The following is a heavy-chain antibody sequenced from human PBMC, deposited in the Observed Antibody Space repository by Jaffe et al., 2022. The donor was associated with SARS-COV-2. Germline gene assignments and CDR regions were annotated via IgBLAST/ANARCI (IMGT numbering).Heavy chain of an antibody. CDR3: AKDLYSSTWPRRFDY. Sequence: EVQLVESGGGLVQPGGSLRLSCAASGFTFSNYAMIWVRQAPGKGLEWVSGVSGSGGSTYYADSVKGRFTISRDNSKNTLYLQMNSLRVEDTAVYCCAKDLYSSTWPRRFDYWGQGTLVTVSS. D-gene: IGHD6-13*01. V-gene: IGHV3-23*04. CDR2: VSGSGGST. CDR1: GFTFSNYA. J-gene: IGHJ4*02.